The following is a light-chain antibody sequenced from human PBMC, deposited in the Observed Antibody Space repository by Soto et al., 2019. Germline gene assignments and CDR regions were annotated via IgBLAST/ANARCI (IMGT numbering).Light chain of an antibody. V-gene: IGLV2-11*01. CDR1: SSDVGGYNY. J-gene: IGLJ1*01. CDR3: CPYAGSYTDV. Sequence: QSALTQPRSVSGSPGQSVTISCTGTSSDVGGYNYVSWYQQHPGKAPKLMIYDVSKRPSGVPDRCSGSKSGNTASLTISGLQAEDEADYYCCPYAGSYTDVFGTGTKLTVL. CDR2: DVS.